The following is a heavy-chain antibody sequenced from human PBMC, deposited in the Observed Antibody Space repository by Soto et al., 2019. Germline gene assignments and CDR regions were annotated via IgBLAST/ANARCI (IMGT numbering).Heavy chain of an antibody. D-gene: IGHD6-6*01. CDR3: ARDSSSSGDFDI. V-gene: IGHV4-38-2*02. CDR1: GYSISSGYY. CDR2: IYHSGST. Sequence: PSETLSLTCAVSGYSISSGYYWGWIRQPPGKGLEWIGSIYHSGSTYYNPSLKSRVTISVDTSKNQFSLKLSSVTAADTAVYYCARDSSSSGDFDIWGQGTMVTV. J-gene: IGHJ3*02.